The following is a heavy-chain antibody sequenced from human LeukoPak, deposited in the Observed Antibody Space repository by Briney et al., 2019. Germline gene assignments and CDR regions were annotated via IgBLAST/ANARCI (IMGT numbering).Heavy chain of an antibody. CDR1: GFTFSSYW. CDR3: ARGHRPYSSSPRWFDP. Sequence: GGSLRLSCAASGFTFSSYWMSWVRQAPGKGLEWVANIKQDGSEKYYVDSVKGRFTISRDNAKNSLYLQMNSLRAEDTAVYYCARGHRPYSSSPRWFDPWGQGTLVTVSS. V-gene: IGHV3-7*01. J-gene: IGHJ5*02. CDR2: IKQDGSEK. D-gene: IGHD6-13*01.